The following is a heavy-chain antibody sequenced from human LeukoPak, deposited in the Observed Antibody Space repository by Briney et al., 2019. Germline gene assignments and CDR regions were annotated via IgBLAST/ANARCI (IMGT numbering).Heavy chain of an antibody. CDR3: VTDQTGRHPYFFDY. Sequence: GGSLRLSCAASGFNFSTYWMTWVRQVLGKGLEWVANIKEDGSEIYYVDAVKGRFSISRDNAKTSLYLQMNNLSVADTAVYYCVTDQTGRHPYFFDYWGQGALVTVSS. J-gene: IGHJ4*02. V-gene: IGHV3-7*01. CDR1: GFNFSTYW. D-gene: IGHD3-10*01. CDR2: IKEDGSEI.